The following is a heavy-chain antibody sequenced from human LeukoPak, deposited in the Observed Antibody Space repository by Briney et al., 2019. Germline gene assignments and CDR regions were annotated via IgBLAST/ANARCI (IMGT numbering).Heavy chain of an antibody. D-gene: IGHD3-22*01. CDR1: GYTFTSYG. CDR2: ISAYNGNT. Sequence: ASVKVSCKASGYTFTSYGISWVRQAPGQGLEWMGWISAYNGNTNYAQKLQGRVTMTTDTSTSTAYMELRSLRSDDTAVYYCARDSIGYYGSSWFDPWGQGTLVTVSS. CDR3: ARDSIGYYGSSWFDP. V-gene: IGHV1-18*01. J-gene: IGHJ5*02.